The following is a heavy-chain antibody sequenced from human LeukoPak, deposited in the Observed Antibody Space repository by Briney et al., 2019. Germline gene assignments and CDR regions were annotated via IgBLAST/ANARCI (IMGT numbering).Heavy chain of an antibody. Sequence: PSETLSLTCTVSGGSISSYYWSWIRQPPGKGLEWIGYIYYSGSTNYNPSLKSRVTISVDTSKNQFSLKLNSMTAADTAVYYCARDLYMEAAAGTFDYWGQGTLVTVSS. V-gene: IGHV4-59*12. D-gene: IGHD6-13*01. CDR2: IYYSGST. CDR3: ARDLYMEAAAGTFDY. CDR1: GGSISSYY. J-gene: IGHJ4*02.